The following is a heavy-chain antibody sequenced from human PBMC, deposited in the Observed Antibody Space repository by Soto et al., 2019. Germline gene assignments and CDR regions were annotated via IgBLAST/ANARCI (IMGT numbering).Heavy chain of an antibody. J-gene: IGHJ6*03. CDR3: ARDPRDIPSRYYYYMDV. D-gene: IGHD2-2*02. CDR2: ISSSGSTI. V-gene: IGHV3-11*01. Sequence: GGSLRLSCAASGFTFSDYYMSWIRQAPGKGLEWVSYISSSGSTIYYADSVKGRFTISRDNAKNSLYLQMNSLRAEDTAVYYCARDPRDIPSRYYYYMDVWGKGTTVTVSS. CDR1: GFTFSDYY.